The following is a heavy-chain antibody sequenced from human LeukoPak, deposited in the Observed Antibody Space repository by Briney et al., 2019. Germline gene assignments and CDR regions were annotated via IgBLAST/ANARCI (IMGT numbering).Heavy chain of an antibody. CDR2: IIPIFGTA. Sequence: SVKVSCKASGRTFSRYAISWVRQVPGQGLEWMGGIIPIFGTANYAQKFQDRVTITTDESTSTAYMELSSLRSEDTAIYYCTRAYYPDGSGYYDWDQGTLVTVSS. CDR1: GRTFSRYA. CDR3: TRAYYPDGSGYYD. V-gene: IGHV1-69*05. D-gene: IGHD3-22*01. J-gene: IGHJ4*02.